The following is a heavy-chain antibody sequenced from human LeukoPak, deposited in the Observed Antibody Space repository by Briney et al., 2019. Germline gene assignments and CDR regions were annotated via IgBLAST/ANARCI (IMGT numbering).Heavy chain of an antibody. CDR1: GFTFDDYA. CDR3: ARGGSWNDFDY. Sequence: GRSLRLSCAASGFTFDDYAMHWVRQAPGKGLEWVSVIYSGDTTYYADSVKGRFTISRDNSKNTLYLQMSSLRAEDTAVYYCARGGSWNDFDYWGQGTLVTVSS. V-gene: IGHV3-53*01. D-gene: IGHD1-26*01. CDR2: IYSGDTT. J-gene: IGHJ4*02.